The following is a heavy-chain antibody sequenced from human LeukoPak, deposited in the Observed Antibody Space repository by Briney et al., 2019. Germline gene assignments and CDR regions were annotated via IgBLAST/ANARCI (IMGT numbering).Heavy chain of an antibody. D-gene: IGHD6-19*01. V-gene: IGHV1-69*05. Sequence: SVKVSCKASGGTFSSYAISWVRQAPGQGLEWMGGIIPIFGTANYAQKFQGRVTITTDESTSTAYMELSSLRSEDTVVYYCARNAVAGGAGYNWFDPWGQGTLVTVSS. CDR2: IIPIFGTA. CDR1: GGTFSSYA. CDR3: ARNAVAGGAGYNWFDP. J-gene: IGHJ5*02.